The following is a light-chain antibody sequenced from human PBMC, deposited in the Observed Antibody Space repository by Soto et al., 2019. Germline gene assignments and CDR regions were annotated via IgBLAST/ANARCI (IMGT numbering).Light chain of an antibody. CDR3: QQRSNWPPLT. CDR1: QSVSRY. J-gene: IGKJ4*01. V-gene: IGKV3-11*01. CDR2: DAS. Sequence: EIVLTQSPATLSLSPGERATLSCRASQSVSRYLAWYQQKPGQAPRLLIYDASNRGTGIPARFSGSGSGTEFTLTISSRAHEDVADYYCQQRSNWPPLTFGGGTKVDIK.